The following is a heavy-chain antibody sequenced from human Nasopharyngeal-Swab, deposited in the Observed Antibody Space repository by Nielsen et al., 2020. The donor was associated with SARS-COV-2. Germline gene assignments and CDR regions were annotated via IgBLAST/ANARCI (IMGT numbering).Heavy chain of an antibody. Sequence: GESLKISCAASGFTFSSYSMSWVRQAPGKGLEWVSAISGSGGSTYYADSVKGRFTISRDNSKNTLYLQMNSLRAEDTAVYYCAKDGGNVLIYYFAYWGQGTLVTVSS. CDR2: ISGSGGST. V-gene: IGHV3-23*01. CDR1: GFTFSSYS. J-gene: IGHJ4*02. D-gene: IGHD1-1*01. CDR3: AKDGGNVLIYYFAY.